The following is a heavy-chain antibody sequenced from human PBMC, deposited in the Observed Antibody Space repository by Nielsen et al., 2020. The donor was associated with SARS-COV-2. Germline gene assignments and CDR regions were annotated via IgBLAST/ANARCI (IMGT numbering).Heavy chain of an antibody. J-gene: IGHJ6*02. CDR1: GGSFSSYY. CDR2: INDSGTA. D-gene: IGHD2-21*01. V-gene: IGHV4-34*01. Sequence: SQTLSLTYGVSGGSFSSYYWTWIRQPPGRGLEWIGEINDSGTANYNASLQSRASISVDKSKRSLSLKLSSVTAADTAVYYCAGGNSRFYYALDVWAQGTSVTVSS. CDR3: AGGNSRFYYALDV.